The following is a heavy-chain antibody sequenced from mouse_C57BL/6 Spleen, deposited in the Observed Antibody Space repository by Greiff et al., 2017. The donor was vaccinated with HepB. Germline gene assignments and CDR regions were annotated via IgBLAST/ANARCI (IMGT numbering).Heavy chain of an antibody. D-gene: IGHD1-1*01. Sequence: EVMLVESGGGLVQPGGSMKLSCVASGFTFSNYWMNWVRQSPEKGLEWVAQIRLKSDNYATHYAESVKGRFTISRDDSKSSVYLHMNNLRAEDTGIYYCSMFTTVVAGCDYWGQGTTLTVSS. V-gene: IGHV6-3*01. CDR2: IRLKSDNYAT. CDR3: SMFTTVVAGCDY. J-gene: IGHJ2*01. CDR1: GFTFSNYW.